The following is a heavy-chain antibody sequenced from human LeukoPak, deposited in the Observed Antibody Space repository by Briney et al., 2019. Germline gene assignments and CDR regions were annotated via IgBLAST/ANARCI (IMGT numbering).Heavy chain of an antibody. CDR2: MNPNSGNT. V-gene: IGHV1-8*01. Sequence: ASLKLSCKASGYTFTSYDINWVRQATGQGLEWMGWMNPNSGNTGYAQKFQGRVTMTRTTSISTAYMELSSLRSEDTAVYYCAILPPYYYVSSGYYSHIDYWGQGTLVTVSS. CDR3: AILPPYYYVSSGYYSHIDY. CDR1: GYTFTSYD. D-gene: IGHD3-22*01. J-gene: IGHJ4*02.